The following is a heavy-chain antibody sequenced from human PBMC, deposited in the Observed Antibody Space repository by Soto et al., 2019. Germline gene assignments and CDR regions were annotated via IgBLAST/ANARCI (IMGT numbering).Heavy chain of an antibody. D-gene: IGHD6-19*01. Sequence: EVQLLESGGGLVQPGGSLRLSCAASGFTLSSYAMTWVRQAPGKGLEWVSVISDSDNATYYADSVKGRLTIPRDNSKNTLYLQLNSLRAEDTAVYYCAKGVSSSAWSASDSWGQGTLVTVSA. V-gene: IGHV3-23*01. CDR2: ISDSDNAT. J-gene: IGHJ4*02. CDR3: AKGVSSSAWSASDS. CDR1: GFTLSSYA.